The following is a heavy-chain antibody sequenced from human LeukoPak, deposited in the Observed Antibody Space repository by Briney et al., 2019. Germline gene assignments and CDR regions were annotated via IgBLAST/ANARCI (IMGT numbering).Heavy chain of an antibody. CDR1: GGSIGSSSYY. D-gene: IGHD6-19*01. Sequence: PSETLSLTCTVSGGSIGSSSYYWGWIRQPPGKGLKWIGSIYYSGSTYYNPSLKSRVTISVDTSKNQFSLKLSSVTAADTAVYYCARDTPVAGNDYWGQGTLVTVSS. J-gene: IGHJ4*02. CDR3: ARDTPVAGNDY. V-gene: IGHV4-39*07. CDR2: IYYSGST.